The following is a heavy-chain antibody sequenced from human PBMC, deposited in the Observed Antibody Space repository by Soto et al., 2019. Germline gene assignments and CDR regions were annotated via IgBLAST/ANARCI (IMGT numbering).Heavy chain of an antibody. Sequence: PGGSLRLSCAASGFTFSSYAMSWVRQAPGKGLEWVSAISGSGGSTYYADSVKGRFTISRDNSKNTLYLQMNSLRAEDTAVYYCAPEDYDSSGYSPVPTPTGYWGQGTLVTVSS. D-gene: IGHD3-22*01. CDR3: APEDYDSSGYSPVPTPTGY. CDR1: GFTFSSYA. CDR2: ISGSGGST. J-gene: IGHJ4*02. V-gene: IGHV3-23*01.